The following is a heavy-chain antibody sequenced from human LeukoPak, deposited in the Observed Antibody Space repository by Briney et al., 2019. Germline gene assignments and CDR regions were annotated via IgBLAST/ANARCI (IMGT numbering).Heavy chain of an antibody. D-gene: IGHD5-18*01. CDR1: GFTFSSYA. Sequence: GGSLRLSCAASGFTFSSYAMHWVRQASGKGLEWVAVISCDGSNKYYADSVKGRFTISRDNSKNTLYLQMNSLRAEDTAVYYCARDRGYSYGTFDYWGQGTLVTVSS. V-gene: IGHV3-30*04. CDR2: ISCDGSNK. J-gene: IGHJ4*02. CDR3: ARDRGYSYGTFDY.